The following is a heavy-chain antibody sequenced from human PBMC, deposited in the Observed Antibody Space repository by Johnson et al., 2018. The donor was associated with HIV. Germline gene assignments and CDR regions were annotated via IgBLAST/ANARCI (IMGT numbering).Heavy chain of an antibody. CDR2: ISYDGSNK. Sequence: QVQLVESGGGVVQPGRSLRLSCVASGFTFSSYGIHWVRQAPGKGLEWVAIISYDGSNKYYADSVKGRFTISRDNSKNTLYLQMNSLRAEDTAVYYCARGPVMVRGVTDAFDIWGQGTMVTVSS. J-gene: IGHJ3*02. V-gene: IGHV3-30*03. D-gene: IGHD3-10*01. CDR1: GFTFSSYG. CDR3: ARGPVMVRGVTDAFDI.